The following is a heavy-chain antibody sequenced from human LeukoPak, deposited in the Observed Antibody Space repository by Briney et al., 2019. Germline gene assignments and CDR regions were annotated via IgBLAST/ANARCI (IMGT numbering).Heavy chain of an antibody. J-gene: IGHJ4*02. CDR3: ARALGTRDYFDY. V-gene: IGHV3-30*04. CDR1: GFTFSSYA. D-gene: IGHD1-1*01. CDR2: ISYDGSNR. Sequence: AGGSLRLSCAASGFTFSSYAMHWVRQAPGKGLDWVAVISYDGSNRYYADSVKGRFTISRDNSKNTLYLQMNSLRAEDTAVYYCARALGTRDYFDYWGQGTLVTVSS.